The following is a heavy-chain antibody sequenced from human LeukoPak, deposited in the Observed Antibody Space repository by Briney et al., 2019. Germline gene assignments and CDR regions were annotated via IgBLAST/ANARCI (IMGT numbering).Heavy chain of an antibody. J-gene: IGHJ3*02. D-gene: IGHD1-1*01. CDR3: ARDVHASGGGTGDAFDI. Sequence: PGGSLRLSCAASGFTFSSYSMNWVRQAPGKGLEWVSYISSSSSTIFYADSVKGRFTISRDNSKNTLYLQMNSLRAEDTAVYYCARDVHASGGGTGDAFDIWGQGTMVTVSS. CDR1: GFTFSSYS. CDR2: ISSSSSTI. V-gene: IGHV3-48*01.